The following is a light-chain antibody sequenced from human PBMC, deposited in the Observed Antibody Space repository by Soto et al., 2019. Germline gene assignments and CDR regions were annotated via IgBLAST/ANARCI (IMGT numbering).Light chain of an antibody. V-gene: IGKV1-12*01. CDR2: TAS. J-gene: IGKJ4*01. CDR3: QQANSFPLT. CDR1: QGISSL. Sequence: DIQMTQSPSSVSASVGDRVTITCRASQGISSLLAWYQQKPGKAPNLLIHTASSLQSGVPSRFNGSGSGTDFTLAISSLQPEDFSTYYCQQANSFPLTFGGGTKVEIK.